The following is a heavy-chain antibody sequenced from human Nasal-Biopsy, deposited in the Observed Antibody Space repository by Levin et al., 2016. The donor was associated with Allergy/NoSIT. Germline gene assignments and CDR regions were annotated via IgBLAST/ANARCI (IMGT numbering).Heavy chain of an antibody. Sequence: ASVKVSCKASGYTFTDHYIHWVQLVPGQGLEWIGVINPSGDGTRYAQKFEVRATMTWDTSISTAYMEVHSLRYDDTAIYYCARMYYHDYSAPNPNWFDPWGQGTLVTVSS. D-gene: IGHD3-22*01. CDR3: ARMYYHDYSAPNPNWFDP. CDR2: INPSGDGT. V-gene: IGHV1-46*01. CDR1: GYTFTDHY. J-gene: IGHJ5*02.